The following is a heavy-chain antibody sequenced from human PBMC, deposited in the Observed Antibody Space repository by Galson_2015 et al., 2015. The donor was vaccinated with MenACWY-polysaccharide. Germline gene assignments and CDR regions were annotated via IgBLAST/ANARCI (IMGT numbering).Heavy chain of an antibody. J-gene: IGHJ5*02. CDR3: TKAGAKYCSGSSCYFNWFDP. Sequence: LRLSCAASGFRFSTYWMHWVRHAPGAGLVWVSRINADGSATGYADSVRGRLTISRDNAKNTLFLEMNSLRAEDTAVYYCTKAGAKYCSGSSCYFNWFDPWGQGTLVTVSS. V-gene: IGHV3-74*01. CDR1: GFRFSTYW. CDR2: INADGSAT. D-gene: IGHD2-15*01.